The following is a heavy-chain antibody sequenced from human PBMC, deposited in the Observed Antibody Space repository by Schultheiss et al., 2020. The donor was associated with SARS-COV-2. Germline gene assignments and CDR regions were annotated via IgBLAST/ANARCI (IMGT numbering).Heavy chain of an antibody. CDR1: GGSFSGYY. V-gene: IGHV4-4*07. J-gene: IGHJ6*02. CDR3: AREGDSSSSIPYYYYGMDV. Sequence: SETLSLTCAVYGGSFSGYYWSWIRQPPGKGLEWIGRIYTSGSTNYNPSLKSRVTMSVDTSKNQFSLKLSSVTAADTAVYYCAREGDSSSSIPYYYYGMDVWGQGTTVTVSS. D-gene: IGHD6-6*01. CDR2: IYTSGST.